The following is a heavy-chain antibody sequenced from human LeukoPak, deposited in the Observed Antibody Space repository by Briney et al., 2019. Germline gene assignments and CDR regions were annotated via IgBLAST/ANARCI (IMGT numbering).Heavy chain of an antibody. CDR2: ISSSSSYI. D-gene: IGHD6-19*01. Sequence: PGGSLRLSCAASGFTFSSYCMNWVRQAPGKGLEWVSSISSSSSYIYYADSVKGRFTISRDNAKNSLYLQMNSLRAEDTAVYYCAKEKSSGWPEDAFDIWGQGTMVTVSS. CDR1: GFTFSSYC. J-gene: IGHJ3*02. CDR3: AKEKSSGWPEDAFDI. V-gene: IGHV3-21*04.